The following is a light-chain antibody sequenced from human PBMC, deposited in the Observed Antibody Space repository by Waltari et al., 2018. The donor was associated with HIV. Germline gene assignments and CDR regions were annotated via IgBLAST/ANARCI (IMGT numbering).Light chain of an antibody. J-gene: IGKJ2*01. CDR2: LAY. Sequence: DIQLTKSPYLLSASIGDRVTMSCGAKQDICSYLAWYQQKPGKAPQLLIYLAYTLQSGVPSRFIGTGSGTEFTLTISSLQPEDFATYSCQQLNYYPHIFGQGTKVEIK. CDR3: QQLNYYPHI. V-gene: IGKV1-9*01. CDR1: QDICSY.